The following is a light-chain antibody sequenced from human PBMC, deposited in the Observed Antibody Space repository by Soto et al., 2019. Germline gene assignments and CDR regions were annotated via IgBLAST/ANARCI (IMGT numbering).Light chain of an antibody. CDR3: AAWDDSLKGYV. CDR2: SFN. V-gene: IGLV1-44*01. CDR1: SSNIRTNT. J-gene: IGLJ1*01. Sequence: SALTQPPSASGAPGQRVSISCSGSSSNIRTNTVNWYQQVPGTAPKLLMYSFNERPSGVPDRFSGSRSGTSASLAIRGLQFEDEGDYYCAAWDDSLKGYVFGTGTKVTVL.